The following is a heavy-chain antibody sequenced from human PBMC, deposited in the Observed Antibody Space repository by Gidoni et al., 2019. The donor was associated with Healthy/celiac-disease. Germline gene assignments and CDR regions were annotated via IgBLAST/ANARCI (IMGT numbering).Heavy chain of an antibody. CDR2: IYSGGST. V-gene: IGHV3-66*01. Sequence: EVQLVESGGGLVQPGGSLRLSCAASGFTVSSNYMSWVRQAPGKGLEWVSVIYSGGSTYYADSVKGRFTISRDNSKNTLYLQMNSLRAEDTAVYYCARDASDYYGSGSYLDWGQGTLVTVSS. CDR3: ARDASDYYGSGSYLD. D-gene: IGHD3-10*01. J-gene: IGHJ4*02. CDR1: GFTVSSNY.